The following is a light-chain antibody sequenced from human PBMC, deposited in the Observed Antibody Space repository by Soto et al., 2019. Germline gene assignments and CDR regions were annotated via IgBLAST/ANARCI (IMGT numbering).Light chain of an antibody. J-gene: IGKJ4*01. CDR3: QEFASS. CDR2: GAS. Sequence: WTQSDRTLVVSAENIATLSCRASHSMSNSNLAWYQHKPGQAPRLLIYGASNRATGIPDRFSGSGSGTDFILTINSLEPEDFAVYYCQEFASSFGGGTKVDIK. CDR1: HSMSNSN. V-gene: IGKV3-20*01.